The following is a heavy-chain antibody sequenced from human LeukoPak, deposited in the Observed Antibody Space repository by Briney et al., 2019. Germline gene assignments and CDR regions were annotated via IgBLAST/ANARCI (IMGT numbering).Heavy chain of an antibody. V-gene: IGHV3-74*01. CDR1: GFTFSTYW. CDR2: INIDGSDA. Sequence: PGGSLRLSCAASGFTFSTYWMHWVRQAPGKGLVWVSRINIDGSDASYADSVKGRFTISRDNAKNTLYLQMNSLRAEDTAVYYCAREFYLHSDNYDSGNWGQGTLVTVSS. CDR3: AREFYLHSDNYDSGN. J-gene: IGHJ4*02. D-gene: IGHD3-16*01.